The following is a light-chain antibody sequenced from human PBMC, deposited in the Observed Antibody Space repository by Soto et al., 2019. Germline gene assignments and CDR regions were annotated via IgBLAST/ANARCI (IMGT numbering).Light chain of an antibody. CDR1: QSVLYSSNNNNY. CDR3: QQYYSTPQT. CDR2: WAY. J-gene: IGKJ1*01. V-gene: IGKV4-1*01. Sequence: DIVMTQSPDSLAVYLGERATINCKSSQSVLYSSNNNNYLAWYQQKPGQPPKLLIYWAYTRESGVPDRFSGSGSATYFTLTISSLQAEDVAVYYCQQYYSTPQTFGQGTKVEIK.